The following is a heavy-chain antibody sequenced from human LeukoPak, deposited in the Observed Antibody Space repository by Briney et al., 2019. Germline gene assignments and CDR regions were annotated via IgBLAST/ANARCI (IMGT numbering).Heavy chain of an antibody. CDR2: IYYSGST. D-gene: IGHD2-2*01. CDR3: ASLRGDCSSSSCYDDY. CDR1: GGSFSTYY. Sequence: SETPSLTCTVSGGSFSTYYWSWVRQPPGKGLEWIGYIYYSGSTNYNPSLKSRVSISLDMSRNQFSLKLTSVTAADTAVYYCASLRGDCSSSSCYDDYWGQGTLVTVSS. J-gene: IGHJ4*02. V-gene: IGHV4-59*01.